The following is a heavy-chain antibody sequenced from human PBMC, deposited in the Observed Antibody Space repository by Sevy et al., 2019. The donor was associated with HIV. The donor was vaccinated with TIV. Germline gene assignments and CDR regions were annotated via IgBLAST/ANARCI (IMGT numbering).Heavy chain of an antibody. D-gene: IGHD3-3*01. CDR3: TRPGVGDFWSGYYGYYYGMDV. Sequence: GGSLILSCAASGFTFSGSAMHWVRQASGKGLEWVGRIRSKANSYATAYAASVKGRFTISRDDSKNTAYLQMNSLKTEDTAVYYCTRPGVGDFWSGYYGYYYGMDVWGQGTTVTVSS. V-gene: IGHV3-73*01. CDR1: GFTFSGSA. J-gene: IGHJ6*02. CDR2: IRSKANSYAT.